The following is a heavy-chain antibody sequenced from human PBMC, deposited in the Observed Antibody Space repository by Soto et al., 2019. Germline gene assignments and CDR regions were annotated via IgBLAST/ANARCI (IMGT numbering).Heavy chain of an antibody. CDR2: ISAYNGNT. V-gene: IGHV1-18*04. CDR3: ARFILENWFDP. D-gene: IGHD2-21*01. J-gene: IGHJ5*02. Sequence: ASVKVSWKASGYTFTSYGISWVRQAPGQGLEWMGWISAYNGNTNYAQKLQGGVTMNTDTSTSTAYVELSIYRSDDTAVYYCARFILENWFDPWGQGTLVTVSS. CDR1: GYTFTSYG.